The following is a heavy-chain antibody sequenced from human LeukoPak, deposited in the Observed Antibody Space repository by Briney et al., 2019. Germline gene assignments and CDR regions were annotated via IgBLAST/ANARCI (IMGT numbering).Heavy chain of an antibody. J-gene: IGHJ4*02. CDR2: IYYSGST. CDR1: GGSIINSY. CDR3: ARDRPAADGGSFDY. Sequence: KPSETLSLTCSVSGGSIINSYWSWIRQPPGKGLEWIGYIYYSGSTNYNPSLKSRVTISVDTSKNQFSLKLSSVTAADTAVYYCARDRPAADGGSFDYWGQGTLVTVSS. V-gene: IGHV4-59*01. D-gene: IGHD6-25*01.